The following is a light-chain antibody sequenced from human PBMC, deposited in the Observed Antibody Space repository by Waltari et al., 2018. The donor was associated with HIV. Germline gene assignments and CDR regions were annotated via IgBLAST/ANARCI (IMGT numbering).Light chain of an antibody. CDR1: SSNIGAAYH. CDR3: QAYDSSLRGYV. V-gene: IGLV1-40*01. J-gene: IGLJ1*01. CDR2: GKK. Sequence: QSVLTQPPSVSGAPGQRVTISCTGSSSNIGAAYHVHWYQHLPGTAPKLLIYGKKNRPSGGPYRFSCSKSGTSASLAITGLQAEDEADYYCQAYDSSLRGYVFGTGTKVTVL.